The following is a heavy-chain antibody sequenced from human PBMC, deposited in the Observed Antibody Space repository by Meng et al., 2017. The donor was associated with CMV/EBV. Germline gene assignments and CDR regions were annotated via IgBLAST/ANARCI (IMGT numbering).Heavy chain of an antibody. CDR3: AREVYPYYFDY. Sequence: CAAAGCTFRSYSMDWGRQAPGKGLEWVAVISYDGSKKYFADSVKGRFTISRDNSKNTLYLQMNSLRAEDTAVYYCAREVYPYYFDYWGQGTLVTVSS. J-gene: IGHJ4*02. CDR2: ISYDGSKK. CDR1: GCTFRSYS. V-gene: IGHV3-30-3*01.